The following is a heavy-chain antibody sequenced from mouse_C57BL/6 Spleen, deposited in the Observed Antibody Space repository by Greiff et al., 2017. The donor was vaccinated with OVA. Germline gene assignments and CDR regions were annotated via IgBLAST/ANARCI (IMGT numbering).Heavy chain of an antibody. CDR1: GYAFSSYW. D-gene: IGHD2-3*01. Sequence: QVQLQQSGAELVKPGASVKISCKASGYAFSSYWMNWVKQRPGKGLEWIGQIYPGDGDTNYNGKFKGKATLTADKSSSTAYMQLSSLTSEDSAVYFCARRDDGYYNYFDYWGQGTTLTVSS. CDR2: IYPGDGDT. V-gene: IGHV1-80*01. CDR3: ARRDDGYYNYFDY. J-gene: IGHJ2*01.